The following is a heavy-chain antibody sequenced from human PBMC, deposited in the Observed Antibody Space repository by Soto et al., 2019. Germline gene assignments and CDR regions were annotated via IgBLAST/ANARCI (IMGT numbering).Heavy chain of an antibody. CDR3: ARDRDVDTAMVTADY. CDR1: GYTFTSYY. J-gene: IGHJ4*02. Sequence: ASVKVSCKASGYTFTSYYMHWVRQAPGQGLEWMGIINPSGGSTSYAQKFQGRVTMTRDTSTSTVYMELSSLRSEDTAVYYCARDRDVDTAMVTADYWGQGTLVTVSS. CDR2: INPSGGST. V-gene: IGHV1-46*01. D-gene: IGHD5-18*01.